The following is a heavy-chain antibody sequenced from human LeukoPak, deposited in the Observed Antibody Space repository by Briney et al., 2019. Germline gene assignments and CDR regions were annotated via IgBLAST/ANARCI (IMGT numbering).Heavy chain of an antibody. Sequence: GRSLRLSCAASGFTFSSYGMHWVRQAPGKGLEWVAVIWYDGSNKCYADSVKGRFTISRDNSKNTLYLQMNSLRAEDTAVYYCAKAGGDSSGYYYGDYWGQGTLATVSS. D-gene: IGHD3-22*01. CDR2: IWYDGSNK. J-gene: IGHJ4*02. CDR1: GFTFSSYG. CDR3: AKAGGDSSGYYYGDY. V-gene: IGHV3-33*06.